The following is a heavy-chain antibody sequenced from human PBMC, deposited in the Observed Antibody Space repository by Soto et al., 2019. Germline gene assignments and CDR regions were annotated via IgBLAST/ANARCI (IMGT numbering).Heavy chain of an antibody. CDR1: GFTFSSYE. Sequence: GGSLRLSCAASGFTFSSYEMNWVRQAPGKGLEWVSYISSSGSTIYYADSVKGRFTISRDNAKNSLYLQMNSLRAEDTAVYYCAREVAWYFDLWGRGPLFTVSS. CDR2: ISSSGSTI. V-gene: IGHV3-48*03. CDR3: AREVAWYFDL. J-gene: IGHJ2*01.